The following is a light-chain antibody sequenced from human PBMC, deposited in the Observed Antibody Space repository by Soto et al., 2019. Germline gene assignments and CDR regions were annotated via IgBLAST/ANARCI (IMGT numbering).Light chain of an antibody. V-gene: IGLV2-23*01. Sequence: QSALTQPASVSGSPGQSITFSCTGTSSDVGSYNLVSWYQHHPGKAPKIIIYEDDKRPSGVSYRFSGSKSGHTASLTISGLQAEDEVDYYCCSYAGSSSFVFGIVTKVTVL. J-gene: IGLJ1*01. CDR1: SSDVGSYNL. CDR2: EDD. CDR3: CSYAGSSSFV.